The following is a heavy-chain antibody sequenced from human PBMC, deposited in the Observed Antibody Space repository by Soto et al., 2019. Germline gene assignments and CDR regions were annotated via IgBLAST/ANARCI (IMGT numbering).Heavy chain of an antibody. J-gene: IGHJ4*02. CDR2: IYYSGST. CDR1: GGSISSSSYY. D-gene: IGHD5-12*01. Sequence: SETLSLTCTVSGGSISSSSYYWGWIRQPPGKGLEWIGSIYYSGSTYYNPSLKSRVTISVDTSKNQFSLKLSSVTAADTAVYYCARIEMATIMVIDYWGQGTLVTVSS. V-gene: IGHV4-39*01. CDR3: ARIEMATIMVIDY.